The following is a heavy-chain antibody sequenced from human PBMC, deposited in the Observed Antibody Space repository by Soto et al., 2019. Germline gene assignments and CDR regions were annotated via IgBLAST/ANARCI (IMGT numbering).Heavy chain of an antibody. J-gene: IGHJ2*01. D-gene: IGHD5-18*01. CDR1: GITLSSRA. CDR3: TTVDTAMVLKYWFFNS. V-gene: IGHV3-30-3*01. CDR2: ISYDGSTT. Sequence: QVQLVESGGGVVQPGRSLRLSCEASGITLSSRAQHWVRQAPGKGLEWVAVISYDGSTTYYADSVKGRFIISRDSSKNTLYLQMNSLRVEDTAVYFCTTVDTAMVLKYWFFNSWGRGTLVTVSS.